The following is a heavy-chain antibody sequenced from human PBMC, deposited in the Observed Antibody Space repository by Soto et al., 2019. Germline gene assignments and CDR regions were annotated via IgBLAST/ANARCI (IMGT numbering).Heavy chain of an antibody. Sequence: SETLSLTCAVSGGSISSSNWWSWVRQPPGKGLEWIGEIYHSGSTNYNPSLRSRVTISVDKSKNQFSLKLSSVTAADTAVYYCARLPIAVAPIDYWGQGTLVTVSS. D-gene: IGHD6-19*01. CDR1: GGSISSSNW. CDR3: ARLPIAVAPIDY. CDR2: IYHSGST. V-gene: IGHV4-4*02. J-gene: IGHJ4*02.